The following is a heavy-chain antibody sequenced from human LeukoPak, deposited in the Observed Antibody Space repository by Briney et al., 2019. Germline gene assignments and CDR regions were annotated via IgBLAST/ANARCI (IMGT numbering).Heavy chain of an antibody. V-gene: IGHV3-48*04. D-gene: IGHD2/OR15-2a*01. J-gene: IGHJ5*01. Sequence: GGSLRLSCAASGFTFSSYSMNWVRQAPGKGLEWVSYISSSSSTIYYADSVKGRFTISRDNAKNSLYLQMNSLRAEDTAVYYCARGRKLSKDGVNWFDPWGQGTLVTVSS. CDR2: ISSSSSTI. CDR3: ARGRKLSKDGVNWFDP. CDR1: GFTFSSYS.